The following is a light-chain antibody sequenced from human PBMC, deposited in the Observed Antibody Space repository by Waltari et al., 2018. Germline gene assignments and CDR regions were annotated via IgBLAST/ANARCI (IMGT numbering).Light chain of an antibody. J-gene: IGLJ1*01. CDR3: QAWDSGPAV. V-gene: IGLV3-1*01. CDR2: QDK. CDR1: KLGDQY. Sequence: SELTQPPSVSVSPGQTASITCSGDKLGDQYVSWFQQRPGKSPTLVIYQDKERPSGIPERFSGSNSGTTATLTISGTQALDEADYYCQAWDSGPAVFGTGTKVTVL.